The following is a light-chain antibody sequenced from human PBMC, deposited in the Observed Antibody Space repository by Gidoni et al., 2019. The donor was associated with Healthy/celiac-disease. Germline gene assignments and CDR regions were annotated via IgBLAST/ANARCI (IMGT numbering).Light chain of an antibody. Sequence: QTVVTQVPSFSVSHGGTVTLTCGLSSGSVSTSYYPSWYQQTPGQAPRTLIYSTNTRSSGVPDRFSGSILGNKAALTITGAQADYESDYYCVLYMGSGIWVFGGGTKLTVL. CDR3: VLYMGSGIWV. V-gene: IGLV8-61*01. J-gene: IGLJ2*01. CDR2: STN. CDR1: SGSVSTSYY.